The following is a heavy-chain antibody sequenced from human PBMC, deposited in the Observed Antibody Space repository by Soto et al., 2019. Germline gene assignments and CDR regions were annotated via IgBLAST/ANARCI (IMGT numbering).Heavy chain of an antibody. D-gene: IGHD2-2*01. CDR3: ARLHCNSPNCVPLDP. V-gene: IGHV4-39*02. CDR2: MYYSGST. CDR1: GGSISSGTYY. J-gene: IGHJ5*02. Sequence: QLQLQESGPGLVKPSETLSLTCTVSGGSISSGTYYWGWIRQPPGKGLEWIGSMYYSGSTSYNPSLKSRFTXSXXXSXXHLSLRLSSVTAADTAVYYCARLHCNSPNCVPLDPWGQGTLVTVSS.